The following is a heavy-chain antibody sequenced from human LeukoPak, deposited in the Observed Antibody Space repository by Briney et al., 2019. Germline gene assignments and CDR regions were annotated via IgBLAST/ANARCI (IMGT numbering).Heavy chain of an antibody. CDR3: ARGAAAGDYGMDV. J-gene: IGHJ6*02. Sequence: SQTLSLTCAVSGGSISSGGYSWRWIRQPPGKGLEWIVYIYHSGSTYYNASLKSRVTISVDRSKNQFSLKLSSVTAADTAVYYCARGAAAGDYGMDVWGQGTTVTVSS. CDR1: GGSISSGGYS. D-gene: IGHD6-13*01. CDR2: IYHSGST. V-gene: IGHV4-30-2*01.